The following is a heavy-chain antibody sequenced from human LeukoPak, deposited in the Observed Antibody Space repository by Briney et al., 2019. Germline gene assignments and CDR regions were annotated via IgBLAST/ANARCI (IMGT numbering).Heavy chain of an antibody. CDR3: ARVNWQQLVLDY. CDR2: IYYSGST. D-gene: IGHD6-13*01. CDR1: GVSISSGGYY. J-gene: IGHJ4*02. V-gene: IGHV4-31*03. Sequence: SETLSLTCTVSGVSISSGGYYWSWIRQHPGKGLEWIGYIYYSGSTYYNPSLKSRVTISVDTSKNQFSLKLSSVTAADTAVYYCARVNWQQLVLDYWGQGTLVTVSS.